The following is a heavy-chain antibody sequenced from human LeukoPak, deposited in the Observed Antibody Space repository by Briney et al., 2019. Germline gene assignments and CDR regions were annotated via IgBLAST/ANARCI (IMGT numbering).Heavy chain of an antibody. CDR1: GFXFSTYG. Sequence: GGSLRLSCAASGFXFSTYGIHWVRQAPGKGREWVAVISYDGSNKYYADSVKGRFTISRDNSKNTLYLQMNSLRAEDTALYYCAKDDGDYGFDYWGQGTLVTVSS. CDR3: AKDDGDYGFDY. J-gene: IGHJ4*02. V-gene: IGHV3-30*18. D-gene: IGHD4-17*01. CDR2: ISYDGSNK.